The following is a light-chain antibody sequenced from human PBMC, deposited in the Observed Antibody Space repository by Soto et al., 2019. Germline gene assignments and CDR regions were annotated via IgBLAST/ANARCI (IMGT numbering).Light chain of an antibody. Sequence: AIRMTQSPSSLSASTGDRVTITCRASQGISSYLAWYQQKPGKAPKLLIYAASTLQSGVPSRFSGSGSGTDFTLTLRCLQSEDFATYYCQQYYSYPPTFGGGTKVEIK. J-gene: IGKJ4*01. V-gene: IGKV1-8*01. CDR1: QGISSY. CDR3: QQYYSYPPT. CDR2: AAS.